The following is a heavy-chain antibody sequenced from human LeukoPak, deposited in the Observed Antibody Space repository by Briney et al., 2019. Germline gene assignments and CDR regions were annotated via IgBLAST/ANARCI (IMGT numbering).Heavy chain of an antibody. J-gene: IGHJ4*02. CDR2: INHSGST. V-gene: IGHV4-34*01. Sequence: PSETLSLTGAVYGGSFSGYYWSWIRQPPGKGLEWIGEINHSGSTNYNPSLKSRVTISVDTSKNQFSLKLSSVTAADTAVYYCARSLPIQLWPHYFDYWGQGTLVTVS. CDR3: ARSLPIQLWPHYFDY. D-gene: IGHD5-18*01. CDR1: GGSFSGYY.